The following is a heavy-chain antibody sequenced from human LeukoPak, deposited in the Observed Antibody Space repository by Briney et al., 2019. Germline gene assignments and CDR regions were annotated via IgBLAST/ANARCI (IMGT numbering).Heavy chain of an antibody. CDR1: GYSFTSYW. CDR3: ARSPTSYRGPFDY. Sequence: GESLKISCKGSGYSFTSYWIGWVRQMPGKGLEWMGIIYPGDSDTRYSPSFQGQVTISADKSISTAYLQWSSPKASDTAMYYCARSPTSYRGPFDYWGQGTLVTVSS. V-gene: IGHV5-51*01. J-gene: IGHJ4*02. D-gene: IGHD3-16*02. CDR2: IYPGDSDT.